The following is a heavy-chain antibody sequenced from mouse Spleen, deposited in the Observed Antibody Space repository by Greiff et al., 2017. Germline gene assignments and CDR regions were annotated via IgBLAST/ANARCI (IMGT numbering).Heavy chain of an antibody. J-gene: IGHJ3*01. D-gene: IGHD1-1*01. V-gene: IGHV1-53*01. CDR1: GYTFTSYW. CDR3: ARSSYYYGPAWFAY. Sequence: QVQLQQPGTELVKPGASVKLSCKASGYTFTSYWMHWVKQRPGQGLEWIGNINPSNGGTNYNEKFKSKATLTVDKSSSTVYMQLSSLTSEDSAVYYCARSSYYYGPAWFAYWGQGTLVTVSA. CDR2: INPSNGGT.